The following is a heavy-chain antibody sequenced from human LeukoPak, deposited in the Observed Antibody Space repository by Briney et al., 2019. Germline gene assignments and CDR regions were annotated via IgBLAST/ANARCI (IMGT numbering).Heavy chain of an antibody. J-gene: IGHJ3*02. V-gene: IGHV3-33*01. CDR1: GFTFSSYG. CDR3: ARDRRIAAAGDAFDI. Sequence: GRSLRLSCAASGFTFSSYGMHWVRQAPGKGLEWVAVIWYDGSNKYYADSVKGRITISRDNSKNTLYLRMNSLRAEDTAVYYCARDRRIAAAGDAFDIWGQGTMVTVSS. CDR2: IWYDGSNK. D-gene: IGHD6-13*01.